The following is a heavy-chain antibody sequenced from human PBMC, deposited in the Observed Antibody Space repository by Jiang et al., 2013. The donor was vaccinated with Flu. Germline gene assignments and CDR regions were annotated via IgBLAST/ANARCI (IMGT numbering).Heavy chain of an antibody. V-gene: IGHV4-59*01. D-gene: IGHD2-21*01. CDR1: GGSISSYY. CDR3: ARVYCGGDCYYPGYFDL. CDR2: IYYSGST. Sequence: GPGLVKPSETLSLTCTVSGGSISSYYWSWIRQPPGKGLEWIGYIYYSGSTNYNPSLKSRVTISVDTSKNQFSLKLSSVTAADTAVYYCARVYCGGDCYYPGYFDLWGRGTLVTVSS. J-gene: IGHJ2*01.